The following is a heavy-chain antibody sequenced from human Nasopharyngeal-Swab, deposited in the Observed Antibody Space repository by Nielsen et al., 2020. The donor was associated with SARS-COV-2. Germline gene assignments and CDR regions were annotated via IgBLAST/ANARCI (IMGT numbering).Heavy chain of an antibody. D-gene: IGHD6-13*01. V-gene: IGHV4-39*01. CDR3: VRSSSWYYFDY. J-gene: IGHJ4*02. Sequence: GSLRLSCPVSGGSVSTSTYFWGWIRQPPGKGLEWIGNIYYNGNTYQNPSLKSRLTISVDKSKNQFSLQLSSVTAADTAVYYCVRSSSWYYFDYWAQGTQVTVSS. CDR2: IYYNGNT. CDR1: GGSVSTSTYF.